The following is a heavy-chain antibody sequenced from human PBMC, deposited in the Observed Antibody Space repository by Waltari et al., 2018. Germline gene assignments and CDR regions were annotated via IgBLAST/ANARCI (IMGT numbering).Heavy chain of an antibody. D-gene: IGHD3-16*02. CDR1: GFTFSNYW. CDR2: ISGDGRIT. Sequence: EVQLVESGGGLVQPGGSLRFSCAASGFTFSNYWMHWARQVPGKGLVWVSRISGDGRITHYADSVKGRFTISRDNAENTLYLQMNSLTVEDTAVYYCARNYRDYWGQGTLVTVSS. J-gene: IGHJ4*02. CDR3: ARNYRDY. V-gene: IGHV3-74*01.